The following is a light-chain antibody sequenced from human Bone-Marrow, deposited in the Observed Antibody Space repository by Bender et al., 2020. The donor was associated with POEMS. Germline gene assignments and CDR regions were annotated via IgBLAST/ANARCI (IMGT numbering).Light chain of an antibody. CDR1: YSDVGGYNY. V-gene: IGLV2-14*01. Sequence: QSALTQPASVSGSAGQSITISCTGTYSDVGGYNYVSWYQQHPGKGPTLLIYGVNNRPSGVSNRFSGSKSDTTASLTISGLHAEDEAEYYCSSPATGSTLVFGGGTKVTVL. J-gene: IGLJ2*01. CDR3: SSPATGSTLV. CDR2: GVN.